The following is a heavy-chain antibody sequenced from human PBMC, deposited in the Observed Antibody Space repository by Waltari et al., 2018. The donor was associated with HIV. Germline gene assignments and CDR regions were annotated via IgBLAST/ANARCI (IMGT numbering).Heavy chain of an antibody. Sequence: VQLVHSGPEMRKPGAAVKISCRASGFTFTNYVFSWVRQAPGQGLEWLGGISAYDGNKDSSRKFKGRITLTTDTSTTTAYLEVRSLRSDDTAIYHCVRGGGSWLYDMYYYQGLDVWGQGTTVIVSS. CDR3: VRGGGSWLYDMYYYQGLDV. V-gene: IGHV1-18*01. CDR1: GFTFTNYV. CDR2: ISAYDGNK. J-gene: IGHJ6*02. D-gene: IGHD2-8*01.